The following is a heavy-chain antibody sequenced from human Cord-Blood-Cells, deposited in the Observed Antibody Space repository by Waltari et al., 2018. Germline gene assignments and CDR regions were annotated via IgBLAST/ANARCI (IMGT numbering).Heavy chain of an antibody. D-gene: IGHD6-13*01. CDR3: ARVLYSSSWYTDY. CDR1: GFTVSRNY. Sequence: EVQLVESGGGLIQPGGSLRLSCAASGFTVSRNYMSWVRQAPGKGLEWVSVIYSGGSTYYADSVKGRFTISRDNSKNTLYLQMNSLRAEDTAVYYCARVLYSSSWYTDYWGQGTLVTVSS. V-gene: IGHV3-53*01. CDR2: IYSGGST. J-gene: IGHJ4*02.